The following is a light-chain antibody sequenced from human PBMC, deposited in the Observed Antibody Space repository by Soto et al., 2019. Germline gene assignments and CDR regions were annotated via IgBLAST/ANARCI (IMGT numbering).Light chain of an antibody. Sequence: QLVLTQPPSASGTPGQRVTISCSGSSSNIGSNTVNWYQQLPGTAPKLLIYSNNQRPSGVPDRFSGSKSGTSASLAISGLQSEDEADYYCAAWDDSLNGLVFGGGTKLTGL. CDR1: SSNIGSNT. J-gene: IGLJ3*02. V-gene: IGLV1-44*01. CDR3: AAWDDSLNGLV. CDR2: SNN.